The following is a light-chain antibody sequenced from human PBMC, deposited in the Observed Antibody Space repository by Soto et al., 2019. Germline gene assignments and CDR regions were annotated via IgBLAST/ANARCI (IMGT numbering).Light chain of an antibody. J-gene: IGKJ5*01. Sequence: TQMTPSPSSLSASVGDRVTITFQATQDIRKYLNWYQQKPGKAPKLLIYDASSLETGVPSRFSGSGSGTDFTLAISSLQHEDFATYYCQQYDNSPLIFGQGTRLE. CDR3: QQYDNSPLI. CDR1: QDIRKY. CDR2: DAS. V-gene: IGKV1-33*01.